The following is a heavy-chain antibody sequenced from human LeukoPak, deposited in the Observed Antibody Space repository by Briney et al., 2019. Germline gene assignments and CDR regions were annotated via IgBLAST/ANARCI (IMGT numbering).Heavy chain of an antibody. J-gene: IGHJ4*02. Sequence: PGGSLRLSCAASGFTFSSFAMSWVRQAPGGGLELVSVISAGGGGTYYADSVKGRFTISRDNSKNMLYLQMNSVRAEDTAVYYCAKRGEVVSKYFDSWGQGTLVTVSS. CDR3: AKRGEVVSKYFDS. V-gene: IGHV3-23*01. CDR1: GFTFSSFA. D-gene: IGHD3-10*01. CDR2: ISAGGGGT.